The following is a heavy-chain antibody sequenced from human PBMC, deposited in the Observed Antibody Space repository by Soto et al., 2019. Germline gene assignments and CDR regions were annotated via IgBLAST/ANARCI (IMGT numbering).Heavy chain of an antibody. Sequence: EVQLLESGGALVQPGGSLRLSCAASGFTFSSYAMYWVRQAPGKGLEWVSTISNSGNTYYADSVEGRFTISRDNSKNTLYLQMNSLRAEVTAVYYCAKTKFRGVVVNVWGQGTTVTVSS. CDR2: ISNSGNT. J-gene: IGHJ6*02. CDR3: AKTKFRGVVVNV. D-gene: IGHD3-10*01. V-gene: IGHV3-23*01. CDR1: GFTFSSYA.